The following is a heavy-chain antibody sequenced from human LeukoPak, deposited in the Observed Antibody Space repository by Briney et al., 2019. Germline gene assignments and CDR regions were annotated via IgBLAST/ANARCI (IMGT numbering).Heavy chain of an antibody. CDR2: MFHSGSA. CDR1: GGSISSYY. J-gene: IGHJ6*03. V-gene: IGHV4-38-2*02. CDR3: ARGGGNGGGWVGHYYYMDV. D-gene: IGHD4-23*01. Sequence: SETLSLTCTVSGGSISSYYWAWIRQPPGKGLEWIGSMFHSGSAYYNPSLKSQVTISVDMSKNQFSLNLRSVTAADTAVYYCARGGGNGGGWVGHYYYMDVWGKGTTVTVSS.